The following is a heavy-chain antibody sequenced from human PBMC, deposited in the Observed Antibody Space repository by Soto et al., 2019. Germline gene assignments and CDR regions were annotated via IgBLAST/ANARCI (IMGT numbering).Heavy chain of an antibody. CDR3: TNSLEPGRPYYYYYYGMDV. CDR1: GYTFTSYD. Sequence: ASVKVSCKASGYTFTSYDINWVRQATGQGLEWMGWMNPNSGNTGYAQKKQGRVTMTRNTSISTAYMELSSLRYEDTAENYYTNSLEPGRPYYYYYYGMDVWGQGTTVTVSS. CDR2: MNPNSGNT. V-gene: IGHV1-8*01. D-gene: IGHD1-1*01. J-gene: IGHJ6*02.